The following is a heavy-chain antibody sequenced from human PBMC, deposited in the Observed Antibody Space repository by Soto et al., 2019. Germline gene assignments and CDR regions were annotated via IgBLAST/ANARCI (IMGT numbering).Heavy chain of an antibody. D-gene: IGHD5-12*01. V-gene: IGHV6-1*01. CDR3: ARWNALVV. CDR1: GDSVSSDITS. Sequence: QGQLQQSGPGLVKPSQTLSLTCAISGDSVSSDITSWNWIRQSPSRGLEWLGRTYYRSKWFHDYAASVKSRITINPDTSKNQFSLELNSMTPEDTSVYYCARWNALVVWGQGTVVTVSS. CDR2: TYYRSKWFH. J-gene: IGHJ3*01.